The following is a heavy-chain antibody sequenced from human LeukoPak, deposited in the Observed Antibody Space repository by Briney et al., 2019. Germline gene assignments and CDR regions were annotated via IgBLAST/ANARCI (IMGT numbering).Heavy chain of an antibody. D-gene: IGHD2-2*01. CDR3: AKGYQLVSYFDY. Sequence: PGGSLRLSCASSGFTFSSYAMSWVRQAPGKGLEWVSGISASGGNTNYADSVKGRFTITRDNSKNTLYLQMNSVRAEDTAVYYCAKGYQLVSYFDYWGQGTLVTVSS. CDR2: ISASGGNT. CDR1: GFTFSSYA. J-gene: IGHJ4*02. V-gene: IGHV3-23*01.